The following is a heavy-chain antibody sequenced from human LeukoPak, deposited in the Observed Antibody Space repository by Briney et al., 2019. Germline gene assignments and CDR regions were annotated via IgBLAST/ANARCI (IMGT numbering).Heavy chain of an antibody. V-gene: IGHV4-61*08. CDR1: GGSISSAGYY. Sequence: SQTLSLTCTVSGGSISSAGYYWSWIRQPPGKGLEWIGYIYYSGSTNYNPSLKSRVTISVDTSKNQFSLKLSSVTAADTAVYYCARWSTAMVPYYYYGMDVWGQGTTVTVSS. J-gene: IGHJ6*02. D-gene: IGHD5-18*01. CDR3: ARWSTAMVPYYYYGMDV. CDR2: IYYSGST.